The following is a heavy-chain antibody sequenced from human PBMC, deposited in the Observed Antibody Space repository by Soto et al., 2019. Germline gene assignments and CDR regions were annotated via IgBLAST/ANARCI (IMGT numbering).Heavy chain of an antibody. D-gene: IGHD6-13*01. CDR2: IYQSGII. CDR1: GGSISSSNW. CDR3: ARVLRGQQLDPYDAFDI. V-gene: IGHV4-4*02. Sequence: QVQLQESGPGLVKPSGTLSLTCAVSGGSISSSNWWSWVSQPPGKGLEWIGEIYQSGIINYKPSLKSRVTISVDKSKNQFSLKLSSVTAADTAVYYCARVLRGQQLDPYDAFDIWGQGTMVTVSS. J-gene: IGHJ3*02.